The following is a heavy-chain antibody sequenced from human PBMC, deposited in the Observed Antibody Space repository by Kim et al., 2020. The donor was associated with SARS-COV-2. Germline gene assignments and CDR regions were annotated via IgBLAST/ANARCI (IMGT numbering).Heavy chain of an antibody. D-gene: IGHD3-10*01. V-gene: IGHV4-31*03. J-gene: IGHJ4*02. CDR3: AREFVGSGSYGPPHFDY. CDR1: GGSISSGGYY. CDR2: IYYSGST. Sequence: SETLSLTCTVSGGSISSGGYYWSWIRQHPGKGLEWIGYIYYSGSTYYNPSLKSRVTISVDTSKNQFSLKLSSVTAADTAVYYCAREFVGSGSYGPPHFDYWGQGTLVTVSS.